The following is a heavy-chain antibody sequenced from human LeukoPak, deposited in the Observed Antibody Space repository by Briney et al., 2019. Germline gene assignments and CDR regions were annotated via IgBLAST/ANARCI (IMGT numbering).Heavy chain of an antibody. J-gene: IGHJ4*02. Sequence: GGSLRLSCAASGFTFSSYSMNWVRQAPGKGLEWVSSISSSSSYIYHADSVKGRFTISRDNAKNSLYLQMNSLRAEDMALYYCAKGRGLSYDYGVDYWGQGTLVTVSS. V-gene: IGHV3-21*04. CDR3: AKGRGLSYDYGVDY. CDR2: ISSSSSYI. D-gene: IGHD4-17*01. CDR1: GFTFSSYS.